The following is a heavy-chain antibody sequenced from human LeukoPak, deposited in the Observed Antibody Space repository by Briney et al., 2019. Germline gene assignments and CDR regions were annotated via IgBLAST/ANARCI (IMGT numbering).Heavy chain of an antibody. V-gene: IGHV3-33*06. Sequence: GGSLRLSCAASGFTFTTYGMHWVRQAPGKGLDWLAVIYFDGGNKFYADSVKGRFTISRDNSKNTLYLQMNSLRAEDTAVYYCAKGICSGGSCSTDYWGQGTLVTVSS. CDR2: IYFDGGNK. J-gene: IGHJ4*02. D-gene: IGHD2-15*01. CDR1: GFTFTTYG. CDR3: AKGICSGGSCSTDY.